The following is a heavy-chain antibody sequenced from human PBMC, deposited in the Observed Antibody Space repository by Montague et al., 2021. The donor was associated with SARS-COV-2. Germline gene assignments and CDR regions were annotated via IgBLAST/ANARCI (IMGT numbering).Heavy chain of an antibody. J-gene: IGHJ4*02. V-gene: IGHV4-34*01. Sequence: SETLSLTCAVSGVSFGDYYWSWIRQSPGKGLEWIGEINYGGSTNYNPSLTSRVTISIDTSQKQFSLKLSSVTVADTAVYYCARGLEVRARVGVWTNSPPSSYWGQGTLVTVSS. D-gene: IGHD4-23*01. CDR1: GVSFGDYY. CDR3: ARGLEVRARVGVWTNSPPSSY. CDR2: INYGGST.